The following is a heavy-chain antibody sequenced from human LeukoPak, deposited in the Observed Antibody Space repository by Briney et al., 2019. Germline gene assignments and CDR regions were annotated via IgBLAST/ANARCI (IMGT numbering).Heavy chain of an antibody. D-gene: IGHD1-26*01. CDR1: GGSISSYY. J-gene: IGHJ6*03. V-gene: IGHV4-4*07. Sequence: SETLSLTCTVSGGSISSYYWSWIRQPAGKGLEWIGRIYTSGSTNYNPSLKSRVTMSVDTSKNQFSLKLSSVTAADTAVYYCARDLGVGASLDYYYMDVWGKGTTVTISS. CDR3: ARDLGVGASLDYYYMDV. CDR2: IYTSGST.